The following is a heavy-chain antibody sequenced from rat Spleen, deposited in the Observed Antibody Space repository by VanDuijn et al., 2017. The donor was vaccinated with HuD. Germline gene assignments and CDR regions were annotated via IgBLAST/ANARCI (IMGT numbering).Heavy chain of an antibody. J-gene: IGHJ3*01. CDR2: ISHGGTSI. V-gene: IGHV5S23*01. D-gene: IGHD1-9*01. Sequence: EVQLVESGGGLVQPGRSLKLSCAASGFTFSNYDMAWVRQAPAKGLEWVATISHGGTSIYYRDSVKGRFTISRDNAKNTLYLQMDSLRSEDTATYYVVRGGYNYGWFAYWGQGTLVTVSS. CDR1: GFTFSNYD. CDR3: VRGGYNYGWFAY.